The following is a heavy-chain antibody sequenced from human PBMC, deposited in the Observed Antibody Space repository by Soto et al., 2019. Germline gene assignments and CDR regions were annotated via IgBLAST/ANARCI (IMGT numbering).Heavy chain of an antibody. CDR2: INPDSGGK. CDR1: GYTFSDYY. V-gene: IGHV1-2*02. Sequence: QVQLAQSGAEVKKPGASVKVSCKASGYTFSDYYMHWVRQAPGQGLEWMGWINPDSGGKKYTQKFQGRVTMTRDTSISTAYMELSGLRSDDTAVYYCTRKVRDYNFDYWGQGTLVTVSS. CDR3: TRKVRDYNFDY. J-gene: IGHJ4*02. D-gene: IGHD4-17*01.